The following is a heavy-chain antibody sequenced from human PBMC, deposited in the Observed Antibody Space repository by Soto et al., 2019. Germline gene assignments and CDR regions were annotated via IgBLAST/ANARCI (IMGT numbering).Heavy chain of an antibody. CDR2: IIPILGIA. CDR1: GGTFSSYT. Sequence: QVQLVQSGAEVKKPGSSVKVSCKASGGTFSSYTISWVRQAPGQGLEWMGRIIPILGIANYAQKFQGRVTIPADKSTITAYMGLSSLRSEDTAVYYCARDGKDSGYDYYYYGMDVWGQGTTVTVSS. D-gene: IGHD5-12*01. V-gene: IGHV1-69*08. CDR3: ARDGKDSGYDYYYYGMDV. J-gene: IGHJ6*02.